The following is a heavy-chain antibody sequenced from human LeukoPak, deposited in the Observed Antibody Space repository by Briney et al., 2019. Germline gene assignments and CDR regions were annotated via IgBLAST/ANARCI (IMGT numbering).Heavy chain of an antibody. CDR1: GFTVSSNY. CDR3: ASSGYSYGYGSPFWY. CDR2: IYSGGST. D-gene: IGHD5-18*01. J-gene: IGHJ4*02. Sequence: GRSLRLSCAASGFTVSSNYMSWVRQAPGKGLEWVSVIYSGGSTYYADSVKGRFTISRDNSKNTLYLQMNSLRAEDTAVYYCASSGYSYGYGSPFWYWGQGTLVTVSS. V-gene: IGHV3-66*01.